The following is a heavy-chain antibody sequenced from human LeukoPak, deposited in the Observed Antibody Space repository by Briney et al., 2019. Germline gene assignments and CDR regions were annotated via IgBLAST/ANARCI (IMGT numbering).Heavy chain of an antibody. CDR3: ARHLPYHYGSGSYREPLDY. CDR2: VSYSGNT. D-gene: IGHD3-10*01. CDR1: GGSITSISYY. Sequence: SETLSLTCAVSGGSITSISYYWGWIRQPPGKGLQWIGSVSYSGNTYYNPSLKSRVTISVDTSKNQFSLNLNSVTAADTAVYHCARHLPYHYGSGSYREPLDYWGQGTLVTVSS. V-gene: IGHV4-39*01. J-gene: IGHJ4*02.